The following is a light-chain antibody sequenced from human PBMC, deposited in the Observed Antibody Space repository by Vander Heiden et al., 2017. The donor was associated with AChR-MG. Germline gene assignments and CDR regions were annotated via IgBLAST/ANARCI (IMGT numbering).Light chain of an antibody. CDR2: EVS. CDR3: SSYAGSNNCV. Sequence: QSALTQPPSASGSPGQSVTISCTGTSSDVGGSNYVSWYQHHPGKAPKLMNDEVSKRPAGAPDRFAGYKAGNTASLTVAGHEDEDEADYCSSSYAGSNNCVFGTGTKVTVL. CDR1: SSDVGGSNY. J-gene: IGLJ1*01. V-gene: IGLV2-8*01.